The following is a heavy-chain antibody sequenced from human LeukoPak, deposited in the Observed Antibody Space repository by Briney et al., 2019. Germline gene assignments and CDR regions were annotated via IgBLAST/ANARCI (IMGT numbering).Heavy chain of an antibody. Sequence: GGSLRLSCAASGFTFSTYGMHWVRQAPGKGLEWVSFIRYDGKNKYYTDSVKGRFTISRDNAKNSLYLQMNSLRAEDTAVYYCASTAAQWSDYWGQGTLVTVSS. CDR2: IRYDGKNK. CDR3: ASTAAQWSDY. CDR1: GFTFSTYG. V-gene: IGHV3-30*02. D-gene: IGHD2-15*01. J-gene: IGHJ4*02.